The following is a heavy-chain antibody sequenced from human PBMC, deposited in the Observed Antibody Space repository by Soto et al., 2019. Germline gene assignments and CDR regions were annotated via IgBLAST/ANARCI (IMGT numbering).Heavy chain of an antibody. CDR1: GGSISSYY. D-gene: IGHD3-22*01. Sequence: PSETLSLTCTVSGGSISSYYCSWIRQPPGKGLEWIRYIYYSGSTNYNPSLKSRVTISVDTSKNQFSLKLSSVTAADTAVYYCARERPYYYDSSDSDAFDIWGQGTMVTVSS. CDR2: IYYSGST. V-gene: IGHV4-59*01. CDR3: ARERPYYYDSSDSDAFDI. J-gene: IGHJ3*02.